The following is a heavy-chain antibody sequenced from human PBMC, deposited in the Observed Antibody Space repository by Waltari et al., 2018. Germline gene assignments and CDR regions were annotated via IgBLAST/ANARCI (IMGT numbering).Heavy chain of an antibody. V-gene: IGHV3-74*01. Sequence: EEQLVESGGGLVQPGDSLRLSCAASGFPYSNHWMHWVRQAPGKGLVWVSGINGDGSTANYADSWKCRFTISRDNTKKTLYLQMKRLRVEDTAVYYCARLAPKTYRSPVPGRDYYYGLDVWGQGTTVTVSS. CDR1: GFPYSNHW. CDR3: ARLAPKTYRSPVPGRDYYYGLDV. CDR2: INGDGSTA. J-gene: IGHJ6*02. D-gene: IGHD6-13*01.